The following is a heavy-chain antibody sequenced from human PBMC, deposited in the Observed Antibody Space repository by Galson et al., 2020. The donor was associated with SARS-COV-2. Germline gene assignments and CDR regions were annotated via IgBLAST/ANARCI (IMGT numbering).Heavy chain of an antibody. Sequence: GGSLRLSCAASGFTFNSYGMHWVRQAPGKGLEWVAVIWYDGSNKYYADSVKGRFTISRDNSKNTLYLQMNSLRAEDTAVYYCARDRTVYYDILTGYYPRVHYSYYGMDVWGQGTTVSVSS. J-gene: IGHJ6*02. CDR2: IWYDGSNK. CDR3: ARDRTVYYDILTGYYPRVHYSYYGMDV. CDR1: GFTFNSYG. D-gene: IGHD3-9*01. V-gene: IGHV3-33*01.